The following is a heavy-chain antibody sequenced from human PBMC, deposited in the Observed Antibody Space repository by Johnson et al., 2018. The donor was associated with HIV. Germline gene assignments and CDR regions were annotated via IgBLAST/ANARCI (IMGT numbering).Heavy chain of an antibody. CDR2: ISGSGGST. CDR3: AKDVRMSIAAAAAHAFDI. V-gene: IGHV3-23*04. Sequence: VQLVESGGGLVQPGGSLRLSCAASGFTFSSYAMSWVRQAPGKGLEWVSAISGSGGSTYYADSVKGRFTISRDNSKNTLYLRMNRLRAEDTAVYYCAKDVRMSIAAAAAHAFDIWGQGTMVTVSS. J-gene: IGHJ3*02. CDR1: GFTFSSYA. D-gene: IGHD6-13*01.